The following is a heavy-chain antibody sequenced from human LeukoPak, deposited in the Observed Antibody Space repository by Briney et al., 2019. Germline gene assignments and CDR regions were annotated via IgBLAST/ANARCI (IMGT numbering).Heavy chain of an antibody. J-gene: IGHJ4*02. CDR3: TKGGGMVRSSRFDY. Sequence: GGSLRLSCAASGFTFDDYTMHWVRQAPGKGLEWVSLIRWDGNSTYYADSVKGRFTISRDNSKNSLYLQMNSLRTEDTALYYCTKGGGMVRSSRFDYWGQGTLVTVSS. CDR1: GFTFDDYT. CDR2: IRWDGNST. V-gene: IGHV3-43*01. D-gene: IGHD3-10*01.